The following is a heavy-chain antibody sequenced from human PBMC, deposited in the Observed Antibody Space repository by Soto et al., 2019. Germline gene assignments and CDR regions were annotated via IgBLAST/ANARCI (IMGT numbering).Heavy chain of an antibody. D-gene: IGHD2-8*01. CDR2: IIPIFGTA. J-gene: IGHJ6*02. CDR3: ARDNDYYYYGMDV. Sequence: GASVKVACKASGGTFSSYAISWVRQAPGQGLEWMGGIIPIFGTANYAQKFQGRVTITADESTSTAYMELSSLRSEDTAVYYCARDNDYYYYGMDVWGQGTTVTVSS. V-gene: IGHV1-69*13. CDR1: GGTFSSYA.